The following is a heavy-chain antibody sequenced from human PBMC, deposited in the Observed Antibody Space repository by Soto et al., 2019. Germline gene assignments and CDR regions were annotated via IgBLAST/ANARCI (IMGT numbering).Heavy chain of an antibody. Sequence: QITLKESGPTLVKPTQTLTLTCTFSGFSLSTSGVGVGWIRQPPGKAMEWLALIYWDDDKRYSPSLKSRLTITKDPSKKQVVLTMTNMDPVDTATYYCAHRASIAAAAPSFDYWGQGTLVTVSS. CDR3: AHRASIAAAAPSFDY. V-gene: IGHV2-5*02. CDR2: IYWDDDK. J-gene: IGHJ4*02. CDR1: GFSLSTSGVG. D-gene: IGHD6-13*01.